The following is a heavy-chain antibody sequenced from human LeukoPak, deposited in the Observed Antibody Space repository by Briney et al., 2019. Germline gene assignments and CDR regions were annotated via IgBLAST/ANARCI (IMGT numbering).Heavy chain of an antibody. CDR1: GGSISSTTYY. D-gene: IGHD6-13*01. CDR2: IFYSGST. J-gene: IGHJ4*02. CDR3: AKGIRDEHYFDY. Sequence: SETLSLTCTVSGGSISSTTYYWGWIRQPPGKGLEWIGTIFYSGSTYYNPSLKSRVTISVDTSKNQFSLKLSSVTAADTAVYYCAKGIRDEHYFDYWGQGTLVTVSS. V-gene: IGHV4-39*01.